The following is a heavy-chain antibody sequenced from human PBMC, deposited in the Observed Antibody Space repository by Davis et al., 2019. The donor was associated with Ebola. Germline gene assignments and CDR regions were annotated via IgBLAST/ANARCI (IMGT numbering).Heavy chain of an antibody. CDR3: ASLRRTITGMDDAFDI. Sequence: EESLKISCTDSGNIFTSHSIGWLRQMPGKGLEWMGIIYTGDSDTRYSPSFRGQVTISADKSTKTAFLVWTGLKASDTAMYYCASLRRTITGMDDAFDIWGQGTMVSVSS. CDR2: IYTGDSDT. D-gene: IGHD2-8*02. J-gene: IGHJ3*02. V-gene: IGHV5-51*01. CDR1: GNIFTSHS.